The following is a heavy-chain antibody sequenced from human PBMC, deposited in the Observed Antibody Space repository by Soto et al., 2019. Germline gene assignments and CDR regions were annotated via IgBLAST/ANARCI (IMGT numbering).Heavy chain of an antibody. CDR2: IIPIFGTA. CDR1: GGTFSSYA. Sequence: QVQLVQSGAEVKKPGSSVKVSCKASGGTFSSYAISWVRQAPGQGLEWMGGIIPIFGTANYAQKFQGRVTITADESTSTAYMELSSLRSEDTAVYYCARVRYCISTSCLGRNWFDPWGQGTLVTVSS. J-gene: IGHJ5*02. CDR3: ARVRYCISTSCLGRNWFDP. V-gene: IGHV1-69*12. D-gene: IGHD2-2*01.